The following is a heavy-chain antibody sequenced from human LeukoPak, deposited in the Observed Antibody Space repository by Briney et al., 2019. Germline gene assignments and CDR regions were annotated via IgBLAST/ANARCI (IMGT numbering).Heavy chain of an antibody. Sequence: PSETLSLTCTVSGGSISSYYWSWIRQPPGKGLEWIGYIYYSGSTNYNPSLKSRVTISVDTSKNQFSLKLSSVTAADTAVYYCARVSRRWLQLYYFDYWGQGTLVTVSS. CDR1: GGSISSYY. CDR3: ARVSRRWLQLYYFDY. V-gene: IGHV4-59*01. CDR2: IYYSGST. J-gene: IGHJ4*02. D-gene: IGHD5-24*01.